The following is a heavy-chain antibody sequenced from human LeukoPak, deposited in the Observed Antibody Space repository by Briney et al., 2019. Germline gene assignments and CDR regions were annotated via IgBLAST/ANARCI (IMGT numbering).Heavy chain of an antibody. V-gene: IGHV3-48*03. D-gene: IGHD3-9*01. Sequence: GGSLRLSCAASGFTFSSYEMNWFPQAPGKGLEWVSYISSSGSTIYYADSVKGRFTISRDNSKNTLYLQMNSLRAEDTAVYYCAKRHYDILTGYHDFDYWGQGTLVTVSS. CDR1: GFTFSSYE. J-gene: IGHJ4*02. CDR3: AKRHYDILTGYHDFDY. CDR2: ISSSGSTI.